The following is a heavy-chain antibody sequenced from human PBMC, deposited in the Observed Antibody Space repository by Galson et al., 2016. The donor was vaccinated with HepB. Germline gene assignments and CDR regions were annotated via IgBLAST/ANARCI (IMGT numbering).Heavy chain of an antibody. V-gene: IGHV3-21*01. CDR2: ISRSSSYI. D-gene: IGHD1-26*01. CDR3: ARGDIVGAIFDY. Sequence: YLRLSCSASGFTFSSYSMNWVRQAPGEGLEWDSSISRSSSYIYYADSVKGRFTISRDNAKNSLYLQMNSLRAEDTAVYYCARGDIVGAIFDYWGQGTLVTVSS. CDR1: GFTFSSYS. J-gene: IGHJ4*02.